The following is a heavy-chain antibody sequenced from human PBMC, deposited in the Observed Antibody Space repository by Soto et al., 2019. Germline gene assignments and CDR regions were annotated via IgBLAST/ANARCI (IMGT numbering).Heavy chain of an antibody. CDR2: ISAYNGNT. V-gene: IGHV1-18*01. Sequence: QVQLVQSGAEVKKPGASVKVSCKASGYTFSSYGISWVRQAPGQGLEWMGWISAYNGNTNSAQKFQGRVTVTTDTSTTTAYMEVRRLRSDDTAVYYCARDYSGVVEGVTVGWFDPWGQGTLVTVSS. D-gene: IGHD2-15*01. CDR3: ARDYSGVVEGVTVGWFDP. CDR1: GYTFSSYG. J-gene: IGHJ5*02.